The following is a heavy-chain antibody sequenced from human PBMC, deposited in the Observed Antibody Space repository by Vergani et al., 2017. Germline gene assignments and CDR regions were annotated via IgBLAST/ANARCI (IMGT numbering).Heavy chain of an antibody. CDR2: ISYDGCNK. V-gene: IGHV3-30*18. CDR3: AKDLSWNYARYYYYYMGV. Sequence: QVQLVESGGGVVQPGRSLRLSCAASGFTFSSYGMHWVRQAPGKGLEWVAVISYDGCNKYYADSVKGRFTISRDNSKNTLYLQMNSLRAEDTAVYYCAKDLSWNYARYYYYYMGVWGKGASVTVSS. D-gene: IGHD1-7*01. J-gene: IGHJ6*03. CDR1: GFTFSSYG.